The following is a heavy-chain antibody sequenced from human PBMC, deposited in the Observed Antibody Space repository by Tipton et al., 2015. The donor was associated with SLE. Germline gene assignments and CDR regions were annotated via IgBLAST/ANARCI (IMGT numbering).Heavy chain of an antibody. CDR3: ARFTIFGVVAGFDY. CDR2: IYYSGST. J-gene: IGHJ4*02. V-gene: IGHV4-59*01. D-gene: IGHD3-3*01. Sequence: TLSLTCTVSGGSISSYYWSWIRQPPGKGLEWIGYIYYSGSTNYNPSLKSRVTISVDTSKNQFSLKLSSVTAADTAVYYCARFTIFGVVAGFDYWGQGTLVTFSS. CDR1: GGSISSYY.